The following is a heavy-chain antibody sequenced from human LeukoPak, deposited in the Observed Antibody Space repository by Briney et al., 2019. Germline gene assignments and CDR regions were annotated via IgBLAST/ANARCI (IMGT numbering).Heavy chain of an antibody. CDR1: GFTFGNYA. CDR2: ISGNGDLT. D-gene: IGHD2-2*01. J-gene: IGHJ4*02. CDR3: AKRGRVRSTTRCNIDN. V-gene: IGHV3-23*01. Sequence: PGGSLRLSCSASGFTFGNYAMNWVRQAPGKGLEWVSAISGNGDLTYYAESVKGRFTISRDNSKNTLYLQMNSLTADDTAVYYCAKRGRVRSTTRCNIDNWGQGTLVTVSS.